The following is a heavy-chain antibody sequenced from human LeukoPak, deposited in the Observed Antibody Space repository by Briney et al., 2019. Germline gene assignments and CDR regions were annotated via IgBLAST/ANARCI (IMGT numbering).Heavy chain of an antibody. CDR2: ISSGSSII. Sequence: GGSLRLSCAASGFTFSSYSMNWVRQAPGKGLEWVSYISSGSSIIYYADSVKGRFTISRDNAKNSLYLQMNSLRAEDTAVYYCAKDPIAAAGDFDYWGQGTLVTVSS. J-gene: IGHJ4*02. V-gene: IGHV3-48*01. CDR1: GFTFSSYS. CDR3: AKDPIAAAGDFDY. D-gene: IGHD6-13*01.